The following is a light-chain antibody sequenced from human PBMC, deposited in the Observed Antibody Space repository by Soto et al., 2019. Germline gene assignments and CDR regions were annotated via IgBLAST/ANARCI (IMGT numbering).Light chain of an antibody. Sequence: DVQMTQSRSTLSASVGDRVTITCRASQTIFSWLAWYQQKPGKAPNLLIYDASTLERGVPSRFSGTGSGTEFTLTIDSLQPDDFATYYCQQYHSSSITFGQGTRLE. CDR2: DAS. CDR1: QTIFSW. J-gene: IGKJ5*01. CDR3: QQYHSSSIT. V-gene: IGKV1-5*01.